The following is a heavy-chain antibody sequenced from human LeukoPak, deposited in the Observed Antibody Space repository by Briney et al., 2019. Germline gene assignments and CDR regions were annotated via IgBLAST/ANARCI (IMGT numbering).Heavy chain of an antibody. CDR2: ISSSSSYI. CDR3: ARVRSISWYNY. V-gene: IGHV3-21*01. CDR1: GFTFSSYS. D-gene: IGHD6-19*01. Sequence: PGGSLRLSCAASGFTFSSYSMNWVRQAPGKGLEWVSSISSSSSYIYYADSVKGRFTISRDNAKNSLYPQMNSLRAEDTAVYYGARVRSISWYNYWGKGTLVTVSS. J-gene: IGHJ4*02.